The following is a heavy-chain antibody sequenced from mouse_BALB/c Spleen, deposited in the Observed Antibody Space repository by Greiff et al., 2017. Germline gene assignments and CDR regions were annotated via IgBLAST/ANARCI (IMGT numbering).Heavy chain of an antibody. CDR3: ARQDGSSSWFAY. D-gene: IGHD1-1*01. CDR2: IYPGNVNT. CDR1: GYTFTSYY. J-gene: IGHJ3*01. Sequence: VQLQQSGPELVKPGASVRISCKASGYTFTSYYIHWVKQRPGQGLEWIGWIYPGNVNTKYNEKFKGKATLTADKSSSTAYMQLSSLTSEDSAVYFCARQDGSSSWFAYWGQGTLVTVSA. V-gene: IGHV1S56*01.